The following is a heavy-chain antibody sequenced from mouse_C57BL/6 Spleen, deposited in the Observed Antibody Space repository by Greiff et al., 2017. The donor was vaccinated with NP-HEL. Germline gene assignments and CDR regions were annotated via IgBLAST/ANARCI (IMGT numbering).Heavy chain of an antibody. V-gene: IGHV5-12*01. J-gene: IGHJ2*01. CDR3: ARSGPYYFDY. Sequence: DVKLVESGGGLVQPGGSLKLSCAASGFTFSDYYMYWVRQTPEKRLEWVAYISNGGGSTYYPETVKGRFTISRDNAKNTLYLQMSRLKSEDTAMYYCARSGPYYFDYWGQGTTLTVSS. CDR1: GFTFSDYY. D-gene: IGHD3-1*01. CDR2: ISNGGGST.